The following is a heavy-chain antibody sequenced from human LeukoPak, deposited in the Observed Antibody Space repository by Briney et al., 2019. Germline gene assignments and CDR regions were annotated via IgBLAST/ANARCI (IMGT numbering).Heavy chain of an antibody. CDR2: IYSGGST. CDR3: ANFVMVRDMGDAFDI. Sequence: GGSLRLSCAASGFTFSSYAMSWVRQAPGKGLEWVSVIYSGGSTYYTDSVKGRFTISRDNSNNTLYLQMNSLRAEDTAVYYCANFVMVRDMGDAFDIWGKGTMVTVSS. CDR1: GFTFSSYA. V-gene: IGHV3-23*03. J-gene: IGHJ3*02. D-gene: IGHD3-10*01.